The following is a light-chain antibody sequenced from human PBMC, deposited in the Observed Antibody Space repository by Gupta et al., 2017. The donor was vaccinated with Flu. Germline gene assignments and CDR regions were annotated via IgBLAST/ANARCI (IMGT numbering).Light chain of an antibody. Sequence: ITIDCTGTSSDVGGYNYVSWYQHHPGKAPKLMIFEVSNRHSGVANRFSGSKYGTTAALTITGLQAEEEADYYCSSDTNTNNLVVFGGGTKLTVL. CDR1: SSDVGGYNY. CDR2: EVS. J-gene: IGLJ2*01. V-gene: IGLV2-14*01. CDR3: SSDTNTNNLVV.